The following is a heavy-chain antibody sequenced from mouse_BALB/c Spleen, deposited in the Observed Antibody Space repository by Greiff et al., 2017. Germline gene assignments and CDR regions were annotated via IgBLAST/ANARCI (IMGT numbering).Heavy chain of an antibody. D-gene: IGHD1-1*01. V-gene: IGHV5-6-3*01. CDR3: ASHYGSRFAY. CDR1: GFTFSSYG. CDR2: INSNGGST. Sequence: DVKLVESGGGLVQPGGSLKLSCAASGFTFSSYGMSWVRQTPDKRLELVATINSNGGSTYYPDSVKGRFTISRDNAKNTLYLQMSSLKSEDTAMYYCASHYGSRFAYWGQGTLVTVSA. J-gene: IGHJ3*01.